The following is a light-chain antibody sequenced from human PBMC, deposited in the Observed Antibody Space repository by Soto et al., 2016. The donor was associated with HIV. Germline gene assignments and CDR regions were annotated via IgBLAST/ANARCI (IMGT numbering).Light chain of an antibody. CDR2: GKN. Sequence: SSELTQDPAVSVALGQTVRITCQGDSLRNSYANWYHQKPGQAPILLIYGKNNRPSGIPDRFSGSSSGNIVSLTISGAQAEDEADYYCNSHESTTNHVVFGGGTKLTVL. J-gene: IGLJ2*01. CDR1: SLRNSY. CDR3: NSHESTTNHVV. V-gene: IGLV3-19*01.